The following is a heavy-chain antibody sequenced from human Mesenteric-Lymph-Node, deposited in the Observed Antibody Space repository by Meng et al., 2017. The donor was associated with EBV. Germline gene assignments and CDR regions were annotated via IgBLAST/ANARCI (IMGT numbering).Heavy chain of an antibody. V-gene: IGHV4-30-2*06. CDR3: AGGDYVNQFNY. Sequence: QQPVQECGSAVVKPSPTLSLSCTVSGGPGNSGGYPWSWIRQSPEKGLEWIGYVHHSGLTYYNPSLETRVIISLERSKNQFSLKLTSVTAADTAVYYCAGGDYVNQFNYWGQGTLVTVSS. CDR1: GGPGNSGGYP. J-gene: IGHJ4*02. D-gene: IGHD4-17*01. CDR2: VHHSGLT.